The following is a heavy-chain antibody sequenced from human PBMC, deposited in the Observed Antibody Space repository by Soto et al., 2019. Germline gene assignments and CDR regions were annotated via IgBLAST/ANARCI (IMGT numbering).Heavy chain of an antibody. V-gene: IGHV3-30*18. J-gene: IGHJ4*02. CDR1: GFSFSNYA. CDR3: AKDGGPVCCNSPGCSAKHFDY. D-gene: IGHD2-2*01. CDR2: ISYDGDNE. Sequence: QVQLVESGGGVVQPGRSLSLSCAASGFSFSNYAMHWVRQAPGKGLEWLAIISYDGDNEYYADSVRGRFTISRDNSKNTLYLQTNNLRHEDTAGYYCAKDGGPVCCNSPGCSAKHFDYWGQGTLVTVSS.